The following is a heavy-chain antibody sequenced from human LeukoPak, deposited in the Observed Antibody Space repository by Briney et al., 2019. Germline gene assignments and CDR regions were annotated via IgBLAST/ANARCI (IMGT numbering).Heavy chain of an antibody. CDR2: IKSKTDGGTT. Sequence: GGSLRLSCAASGFTLSNAWMSWVRQAPGKGLEWVGRIKSKTDGGTTDYAAPVKGRFTISRDDSKNTLYLQMNSLKTEDTAVYYCTTSYYYGSGSYYKDYWGRGTLVTVSS. CDR3: TTSYYYGSGSYYKDY. CDR1: GFTLSNAW. V-gene: IGHV3-15*01. D-gene: IGHD3-10*01. J-gene: IGHJ4*02.